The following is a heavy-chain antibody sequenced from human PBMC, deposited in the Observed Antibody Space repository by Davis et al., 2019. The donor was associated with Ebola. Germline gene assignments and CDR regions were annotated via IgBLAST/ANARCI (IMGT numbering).Heavy chain of an antibody. Sequence: GESLKISCAASGFTFSNYDMNWVRQAPGKGLEWISHISSSSNYIKYADSVKGRFIISRDNAKNTLSLQMIDLRSEDTACYYCTRDLYGSGGDYFDPWGQGTLVTVSS. V-gene: IGHV3-21*06. CDR1: GFTFSNYD. CDR3: TRDLYGSGGDYFDP. D-gene: IGHD3-10*01. CDR2: ISSSSNYI. J-gene: IGHJ5*02.